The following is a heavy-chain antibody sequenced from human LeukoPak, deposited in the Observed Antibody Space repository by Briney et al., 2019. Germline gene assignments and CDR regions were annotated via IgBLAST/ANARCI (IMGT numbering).Heavy chain of an antibody. Sequence: PSQTLSLTCTVSGGSISSGGYYWSWIRQPPGKGLEWIGYIYHSGSTYYNPSLKSRVTISVDRSKNQFSLKLSSVTAADTAVYYCATYVPDYSTYYYYYMDVWGKGTTVTVSS. CDR2: IYHSGST. CDR1: GGSISSGGYY. D-gene: IGHD4-11*01. V-gene: IGHV4-30-2*01. J-gene: IGHJ6*03. CDR3: ATYVPDYSTYYYYYMDV.